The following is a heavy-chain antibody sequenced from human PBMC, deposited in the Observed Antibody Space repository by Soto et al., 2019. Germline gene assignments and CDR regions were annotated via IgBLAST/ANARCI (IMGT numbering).Heavy chain of an antibody. Sequence: ASVKVSCKASAYTFTNYGISWVRQAPGQGLEWMGWTSAYNGNINYAQKFRGRVTMTTDTSTSSAYLEVRSLRSDDTAVYYCARSGSSWNLREFYAWGKGTLVTVSS. CDR1: AYTFTNYG. CDR2: TSAYNGNI. CDR3: ARSGSSWNLREFYA. J-gene: IGHJ5*02. V-gene: IGHV1-18*01. D-gene: IGHD6-13*01.